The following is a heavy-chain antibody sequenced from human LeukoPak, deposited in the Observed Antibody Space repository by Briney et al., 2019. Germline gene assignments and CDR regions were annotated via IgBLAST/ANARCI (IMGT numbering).Heavy chain of an antibody. Sequence: GGSLRLSCQASGFTFSDYAMSWVRQAPGKGLEWVSSINPDGGSFFADSVKGRFTISRDDSRSVMYLQMNTLSAEDTAVYYCARLGYYDSSGLFDSWGQGTLVTVSS. CDR1: GFTFSDYA. CDR3: ARLGYYDSSGLFDS. CDR2: INPDGGS. J-gene: IGHJ4*02. D-gene: IGHD3-22*01. V-gene: IGHV3-23*01.